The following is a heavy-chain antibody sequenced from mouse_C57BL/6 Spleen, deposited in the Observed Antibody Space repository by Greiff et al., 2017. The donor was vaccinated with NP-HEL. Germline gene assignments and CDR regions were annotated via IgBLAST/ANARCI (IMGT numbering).Heavy chain of an antibody. D-gene: IGHD1-1*01. Sequence: QVHVKQPGAELVRPGSSVKLSCKASGYTFTSYWMHWVKQRPIQGLEWIGNIDPSDSETHYNQKFKDKATLTVDKSSSTAYMQLSSLTSEDSAVYYCAREITPYYFDYWGQGTTLTVSS. CDR2: IDPSDSET. CDR1: GYTFTSYW. J-gene: IGHJ2*01. CDR3: AREITPYYFDY. V-gene: IGHV1-52*01.